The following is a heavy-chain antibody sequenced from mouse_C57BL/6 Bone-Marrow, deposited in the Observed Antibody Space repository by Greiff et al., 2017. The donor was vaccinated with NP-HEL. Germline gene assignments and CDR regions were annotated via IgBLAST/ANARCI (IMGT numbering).Heavy chain of an antibody. J-gene: IGHJ3*01. D-gene: IGHD4-1*01. CDR2: IDPSDSYT. Sequence: QVQLQQPGAELVRPGTSVKLSCKASGYTFTSYWMHWVKQRPGQGLEWIGVIDPSDSYTNYNQKFKGKATLTVDTSSSTAYMQLSSLTSEDSAVYYCARELGRWCAYWGQGTLVTVCA. CDR1: GYTFTSYW. V-gene: IGHV1-59*01. CDR3: ARELGRWCAY.